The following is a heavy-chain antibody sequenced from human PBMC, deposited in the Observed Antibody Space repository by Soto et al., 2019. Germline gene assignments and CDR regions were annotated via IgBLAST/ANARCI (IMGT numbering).Heavy chain of an antibody. CDR1: PYSFTSYL. V-gene: IGHV5-51*01. J-gene: IGHJ6*02. Sequence: PVQSLKISCKGAPYSFTSYLIGGVRQMAGKGLEWMGIIYPGDSDTRYSPSFQGQVTISADKPISTAYLQWSRLKASDTAMYYCARHRGDYLYYYYGMDVWGQGTTVTVSS. D-gene: IGHD4-17*01. CDR2: IYPGDSDT. CDR3: ARHRGDYLYYYYGMDV.